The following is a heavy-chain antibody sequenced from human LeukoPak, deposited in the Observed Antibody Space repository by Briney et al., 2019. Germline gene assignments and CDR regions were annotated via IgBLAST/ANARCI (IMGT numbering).Heavy chain of an antibody. CDR1: GFTFTKFW. J-gene: IGHJ4*02. CDR2: IKQDGSEK. D-gene: IGHD2-2*01. V-gene: IGHV3-7*01. CDR3: ARGLDCRSTSCYLDN. Sequence: GGSLRRACAASGFTFTKFWMTWVRQAPGKGLEWVANIKQDGSEKFYVDSVKGRFTISRDNAKNSLDLQINSLGAEDTAVYYCARGLDCRSTSCYLDNWGQGTLVTVSS.